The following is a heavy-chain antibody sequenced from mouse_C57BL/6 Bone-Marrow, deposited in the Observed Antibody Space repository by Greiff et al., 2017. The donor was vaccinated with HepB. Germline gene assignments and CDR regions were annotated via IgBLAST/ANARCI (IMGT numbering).Heavy chain of an antibody. D-gene: IGHD1-1*01. CDR2: IYPGNSDT. V-gene: IGHV1-5*01. CDR3: TNIYYYGRYYAMDY. CDR1: GYTFTSYW. Sequence: VHVKQSGTVLARPGASVKMSCKTSGYTFTSYWMHWVKQRPGQGLEWIGAIYPGNSDTSYNQKFKGKAKLTAVTSASTAYMELSSLTNEDSAVYYCTNIYYYGRYYAMDYWGQGTSVTVSS. J-gene: IGHJ4*01.